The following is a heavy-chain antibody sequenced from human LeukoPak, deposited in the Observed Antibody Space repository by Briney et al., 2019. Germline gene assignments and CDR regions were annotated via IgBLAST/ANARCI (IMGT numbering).Heavy chain of an antibody. D-gene: IGHD6-13*01. V-gene: IGHV3-11*01. Sequence: PGGSLRLSCAASGFIFSYYYMSWIRPAPGKGLEWVSYISGSGTTIYYADSVKGRFTISRDNAKNSLYLQMSSLRAEDTAVYYCARDTSSIWYFDYWGHGTLVTVSS. J-gene: IGHJ4*01. CDR3: ARDTSSIWYFDY. CDR1: GFIFSYYY. CDR2: ISGSGTTI.